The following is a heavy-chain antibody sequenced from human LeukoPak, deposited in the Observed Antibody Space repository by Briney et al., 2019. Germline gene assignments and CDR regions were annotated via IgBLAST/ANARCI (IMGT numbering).Heavy chain of an antibody. CDR3: ARGVGGATRTDWFDP. J-gene: IGHJ5*02. V-gene: IGHV1-8*03. CDR1: GYTFTSYD. CDR2: MNPNSGNT. Sequence: ASVKVSCKASGYTFTSYDINWVRQATGQGLEWMGWMNPNSGNTGYAQKFQGRVTITKNTSISTAYMELSSLRSEDTAVYYCARGVGGATRTDWFDPWGQGTLVTVSS. D-gene: IGHD1-26*01.